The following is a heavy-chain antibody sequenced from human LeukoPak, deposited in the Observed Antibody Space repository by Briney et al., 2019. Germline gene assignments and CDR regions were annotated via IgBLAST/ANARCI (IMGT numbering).Heavy chain of an antibody. CDR3: ARITFVVEGYGMDV. J-gene: IGHJ6*02. CDR1: GYSISSGYY. V-gene: IGHV4-38-2*02. D-gene: IGHD2-21*01. Sequence: SETLSLTCNVSGYSISSGYYWGWMRQPPGKGLEWIGSIYHSGSTYYNPSLKSRVTISIDTSKNQFFLKLSSVTAADTAVYYCARITFVVEGYGMDVWGQGTTVTVSS. CDR2: IYHSGST.